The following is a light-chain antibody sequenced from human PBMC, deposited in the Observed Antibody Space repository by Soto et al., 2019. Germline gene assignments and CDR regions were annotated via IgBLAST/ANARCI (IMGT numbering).Light chain of an antibody. Sequence: EIVLTQYPGTLSRSPGERATLSCRSSQSVSNSYFACYKQKPGQAPRLLIYGASNRATGIPDRFSGSGSGTDFPLTISRMEPEDSAVYYCQQYGSPGTFGQGTKVDIK. CDR3: QQYGSPGT. CDR1: QSVSNSY. V-gene: IGKV3-20*01. CDR2: GAS. J-gene: IGKJ1*01.